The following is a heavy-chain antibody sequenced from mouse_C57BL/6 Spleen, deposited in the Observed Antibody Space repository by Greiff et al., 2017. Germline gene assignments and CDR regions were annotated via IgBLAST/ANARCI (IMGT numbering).Heavy chain of an antibody. CDR1: GYTFTSYW. J-gene: IGHJ3*01. Sequence: QVQLQQPGAELVKPGASVKMSCKASGYTFTSYWITWVKQRPGQGLEWIGDIYPGSGSTNYNEKFKSKATLTVDTSSGTAYMQLSSLTSEDSAVYYCASGSNYDAWFAYWGQGTLVTVSA. V-gene: IGHV1-55*01. CDR3: ASGSNYDAWFAY. CDR2: IYPGSGST. D-gene: IGHD2-5*01.